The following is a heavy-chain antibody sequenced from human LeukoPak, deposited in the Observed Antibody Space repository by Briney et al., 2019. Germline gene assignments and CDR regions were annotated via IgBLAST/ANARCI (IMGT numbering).Heavy chain of an antibody. D-gene: IGHD1-1*01. CDR2: ISGSGGST. V-gene: IGHV3-23*01. J-gene: IGHJ4*02. CDR1: GFTFSSYG. CDR3: ASFIGNFRSPAYY. Sequence: GGTLRLSCAATGFTFSSYGMSWVRQAPGKGLEWVSAISGSGGSTYYADSVKGRFTISRDNSKNTLYLQMNSLRAEDTAVYYCASFIGNFRSPAYYWGQGTLVTVSS.